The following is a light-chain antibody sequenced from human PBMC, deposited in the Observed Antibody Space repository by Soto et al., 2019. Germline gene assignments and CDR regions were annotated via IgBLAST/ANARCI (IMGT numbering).Light chain of an antibody. Sequence: EIVLTQTPDPLSWSPGERATLSCRASQSVSSYLAWYQQKPGQAPRLPIYDASYRATGIPARFSGSGSGTDFTLTISSLEPEDFAVYYCQQRSSCPLTFGGGTKVAIK. V-gene: IGKV3-11*01. CDR1: QSVSSY. CDR3: QQRSSCPLT. CDR2: DAS. J-gene: IGKJ4*01.